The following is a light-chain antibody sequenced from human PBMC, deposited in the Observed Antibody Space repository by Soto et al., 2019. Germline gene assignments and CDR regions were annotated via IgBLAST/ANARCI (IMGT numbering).Light chain of an antibody. CDR1: SSDVGGYNY. CDR2: DVS. Sequence: QSVLTQPASVSGSPGQSITISCTGTSSDVGGYNYVSWYQQHPGKAPKLTIYDVSNRPSGVPNRFSGSKSGNTASLTISGLQAEDEAEYYCSSYTSSSTLVYVFGTGTKVTVL. CDR3: SSYTSSSTLVYV. J-gene: IGLJ1*01. V-gene: IGLV2-14*03.